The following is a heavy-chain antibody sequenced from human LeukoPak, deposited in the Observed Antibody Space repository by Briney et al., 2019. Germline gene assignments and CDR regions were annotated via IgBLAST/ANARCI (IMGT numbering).Heavy chain of an antibody. CDR3: ARDSLINDL. D-gene: IGHD1-1*01. Sequence: GGSLRLSCAASGFTFSSYSMNWVRQAPGKGLEWVSYISSSSSTIYYADSVKGRFTVSRDNAKNSLYLQMNSLRAEDTAVYYCARDSLINDLWGQGTLVTVSS. J-gene: IGHJ4*02. CDR2: ISSSSSTI. V-gene: IGHV3-48*01. CDR1: GFTFSSYS.